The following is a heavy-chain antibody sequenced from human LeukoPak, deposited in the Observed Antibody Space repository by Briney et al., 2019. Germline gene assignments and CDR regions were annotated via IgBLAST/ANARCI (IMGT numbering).Heavy chain of an antibody. V-gene: IGHV1-18*01. Sequence: ASVKVSCKASGDTFTSYGFSWVRQAPGQGLEWMGWISGYNGNTRYAENFQGRVIMTTDTSTGTVFMELTSLGSDDTAVYYCATDTSGLHYWGQGNPDHRLL. J-gene: IGHJ4*02. CDR2: ISGYNGNT. CDR3: ATDTSGLHY. D-gene: IGHD3-22*01. CDR1: GDTFTSYG.